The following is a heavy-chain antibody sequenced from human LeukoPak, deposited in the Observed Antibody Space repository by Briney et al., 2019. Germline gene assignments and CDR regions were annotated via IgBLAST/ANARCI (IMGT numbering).Heavy chain of an antibody. Sequence: GGSLRLSCAASGFTFSDYGMNWVRQAPGKGLEWVSNIRGSSSAMNYADSVRGRFAISRDNAKNSLYLEMSSLRAEDTAVYYCARDRDWSFDYWGQGTLVTVSS. V-gene: IGHV3-48*04. J-gene: IGHJ4*02. CDR3: ARDRDWSFDY. CDR2: IRGSSSAM. CDR1: GFTFSDYG. D-gene: IGHD3-9*01.